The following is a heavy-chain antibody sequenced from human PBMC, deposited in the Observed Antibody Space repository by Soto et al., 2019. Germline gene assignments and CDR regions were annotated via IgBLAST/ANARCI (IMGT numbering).Heavy chain of an antibody. CDR2: IYYSGST. V-gene: IGHV4-30-4*01. Sequence: SETLSLTCTVSGGSISSGDYYWGWIRQPPGKGLEWIGYIYYSGSTYYNPSLKSRVTISVDTSKNQFSLKLSSVTAADTAVYYCARDEMTTVTLDYWGQGTLVTVSS. CDR1: GGSISSGDYY. CDR3: ARDEMTTVTLDY. D-gene: IGHD4-17*01. J-gene: IGHJ4*02.